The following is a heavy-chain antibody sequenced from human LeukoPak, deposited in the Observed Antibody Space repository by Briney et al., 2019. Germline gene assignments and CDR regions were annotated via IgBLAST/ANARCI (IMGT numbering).Heavy chain of an antibody. D-gene: IGHD6-13*01. CDR1: VGSISSYY. Sequence: KPSETLSLTCTVSVGSISSYYWSWIRQPPWKGLEWIGYIYYSGSTNYNPSLKSRVTISVDTSKNQFSLKLSSVTAADTAVYYCARGLAAAGEFDYWGQGTLVTVSS. J-gene: IGHJ4*02. V-gene: IGHV4-59*01. CDR3: ARGLAAAGEFDY. CDR2: IYYSGST.